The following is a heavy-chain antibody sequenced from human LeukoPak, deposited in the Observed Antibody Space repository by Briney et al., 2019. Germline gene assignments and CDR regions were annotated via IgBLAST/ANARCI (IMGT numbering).Heavy chain of an antibody. Sequence: PGGSLRLSCAASGFTFSSYWMHWVRQAPGKGLVWVSRINSDGSSTSYADSVKGRFTISRDNAKNTLYLQMDSLRAEDTAVYYCARADGGWYHYYYYMDVWGKGTTVTVSS. CDR1: GFTFSSYW. D-gene: IGHD6-19*01. J-gene: IGHJ6*03. CDR2: INSDGSST. V-gene: IGHV3-74*01. CDR3: ARADGGWYHYYYYMDV.